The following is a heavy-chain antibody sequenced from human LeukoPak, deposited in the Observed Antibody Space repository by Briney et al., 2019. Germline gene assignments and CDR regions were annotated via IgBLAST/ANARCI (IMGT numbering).Heavy chain of an antibody. CDR3: ARAGYYYDSSGYYHGGAFDI. D-gene: IGHD3-22*01. J-gene: IGHJ3*02. CDR2: IYISGST. V-gene: IGHV4-4*07. CDR1: GGSISSYY. Sequence: SETLSLTCTVSGGSISSYYWSWIRQPAGKGLEWIGRIYISGSTNYNPSLKSRVTMSVDTSKNQFSLKLSSVTAADTAVYYCARAGYYYDSSGYYHGGAFDIWGQGTMVTVSS.